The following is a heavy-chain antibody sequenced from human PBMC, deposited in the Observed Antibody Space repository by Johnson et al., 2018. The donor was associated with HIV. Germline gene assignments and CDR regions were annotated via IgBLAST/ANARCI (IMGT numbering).Heavy chain of an antibody. CDR3: ARGSRYTYDNDDGF. CDR1: GFTFSSYG. V-gene: IGHV3-30*02. CDR2: IQHDGKKE. D-gene: IGHD3-22*01. Sequence: QVQLVESGGGVVLPGWSLRLSCEASGFTFSSYGMHWVRQAPGKGLEWVAFIQHDGKKELYGDSVKGRFTISRDNSKNTLYLQMNSLRAEDTAVYYCARGSRYTYDNDDGFWGRGTLVTVSS. J-gene: IGHJ4*03.